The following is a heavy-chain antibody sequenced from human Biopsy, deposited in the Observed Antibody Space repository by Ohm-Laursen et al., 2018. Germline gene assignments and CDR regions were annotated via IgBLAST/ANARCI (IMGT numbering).Heavy chain of an antibody. V-gene: IGHV1-69*04. Sequence: SVKVSCKASGGTFTTYGFNWVRQAPGQGLEWMGRIIPILGRPTYAQKFQGRVTITADTSTGTGFMDLSTLRSEDSALYYCAREQHPYIDVLTDSFSYVPMDVWGAGTTVTVSS. J-gene: IGHJ6*04. CDR3: AREQHPYIDVLTDSFSYVPMDV. D-gene: IGHD3-9*01. CDR2: IIPILGRP. CDR1: GGTFTTYG.